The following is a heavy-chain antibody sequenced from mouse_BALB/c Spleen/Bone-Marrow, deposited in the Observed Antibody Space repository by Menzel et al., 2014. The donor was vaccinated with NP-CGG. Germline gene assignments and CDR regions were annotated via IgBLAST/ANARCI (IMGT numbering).Heavy chain of an antibody. CDR3: ARPLYYYGSSPFYAMDY. Sequence: EVNVVESGGGLVKPGGSLKLSCAASGFAFSSYDMSWVRQTPEKRLEWVAYISSGGGSTNTPDHVRGRFTISRDNAKNTLYLQMSSLKSEGTAMYYCARPLYYYGSSPFYAMDYWGQGTSVTVSS. CDR1: GFAFSSYD. V-gene: IGHV5-12-1*01. D-gene: IGHD1-1*01. J-gene: IGHJ4*01. CDR2: ISSGGGST.